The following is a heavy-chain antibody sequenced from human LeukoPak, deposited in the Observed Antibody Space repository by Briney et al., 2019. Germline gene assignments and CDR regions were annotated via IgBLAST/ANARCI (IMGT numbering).Heavy chain of an antibody. CDR3: ARVEIRYSGSYLYYFDY. CDR1: GGSISSYY. CDR2: IYYSGST. J-gene: IGHJ4*02. D-gene: IGHD1-26*01. Sequence: PSETLSLTCTVSGGSISSYYWSWIRRPPGKGLEWIGYIYYSGSTNCNPSLKSRVTISVDTSKNQFSLKLSSVTAADTAVYYCARVEIRYSGSYLYYFDYWGQGTLVTVSS. V-gene: IGHV4-59*01.